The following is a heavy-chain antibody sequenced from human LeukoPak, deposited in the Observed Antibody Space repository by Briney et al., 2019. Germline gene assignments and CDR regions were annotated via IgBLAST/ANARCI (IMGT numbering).Heavy chain of an antibody. CDR3: ARCSSGYLFDY. Sequence: PGESLKISCEASGYDFTSLWIGWVRQMPGKGLEWMGIIYPVDSDTRYSPSFQGQVTISADKSISTAYLQWSSLKASDTAMYYCARCSSGYLFDYWGQGTLVTVSS. CDR1: GYDFTSLW. D-gene: IGHD3-22*01. J-gene: IGHJ4*02. CDR2: IYPVDSDT. V-gene: IGHV5-51*01.